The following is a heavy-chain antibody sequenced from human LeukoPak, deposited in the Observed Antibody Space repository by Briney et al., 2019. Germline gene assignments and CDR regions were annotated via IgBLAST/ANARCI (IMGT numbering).Heavy chain of an antibody. D-gene: IGHD4-23*01. CDR3: ARTYGGNLSPGRYYFDY. V-gene: IGHV1-69*01. CDR1: GGTLSSYA. Sequence: SVKVSCKASGGTLSSYAISWVRQAPGQGLEWMGGIIPIFGTANYAQKFQGRVTITADESTSTAYMELSSLRSEGTAVYYCARTYGGNLSPGRYYFDYWGQGTLVTVSS. J-gene: IGHJ4*02. CDR2: IIPIFGTA.